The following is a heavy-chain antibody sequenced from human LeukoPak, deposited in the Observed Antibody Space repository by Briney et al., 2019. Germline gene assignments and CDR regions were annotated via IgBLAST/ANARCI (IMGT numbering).Heavy chain of an antibody. CDR2: IYSGGST. CDR3: ARDSSVATRPQRYDC. J-gene: IGHJ4*02. CDR1: GFTVSNNY. Sequence: GGSLRLSCAASGFTVSNNYMSWVRQAPGKGLEWVSVIYSGGSTFYAGSVKGRFIISRDNSKNTLYLQMNNLRAEDTAVYYCARDSSVATRPQRYDCWGQGTLVTVSS. V-gene: IGHV3-66*01. D-gene: IGHD6-6*01.